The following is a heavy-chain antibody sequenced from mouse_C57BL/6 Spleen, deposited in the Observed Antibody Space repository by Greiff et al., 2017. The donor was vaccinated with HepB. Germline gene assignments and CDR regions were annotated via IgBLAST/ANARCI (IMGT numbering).Heavy chain of an antibody. D-gene: IGHD1-1*01. CDR2: IYPGDGDT. J-gene: IGHJ3*02. Sequence: VQLVESGPELVKPGASVKISCKASGYAFSSSWMNWVKQRPGKGLEWIGRIYPGDGDTNYNGKFKGKATLTADKSSSTAYMQLSSLTSEDSAVYFCARPTTVGPGLWGQGTLVTVSA. CDR3: ARPTTVGPGL. V-gene: IGHV1-82*01. CDR1: GYAFSSSW.